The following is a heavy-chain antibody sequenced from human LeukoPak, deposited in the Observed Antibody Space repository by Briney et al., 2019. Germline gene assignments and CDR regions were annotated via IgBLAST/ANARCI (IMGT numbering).Heavy chain of an antibody. J-gene: IGHJ6*02. Sequence: ASVKVFCKASGYTFTGYYIHWVRQAPGQGLEWMGWINPNSGGTNYAQKFQGRVTMTRDTSISTGYMELSRLRSDDTAVYYCARDRSRNLESGLYYYYGLDVWGQGTTVTVSS. V-gene: IGHV1-2*02. D-gene: IGHD5-24*01. CDR2: INPNSGGT. CDR1: GYTFTGYY. CDR3: ARDRSRNLESGLYYYYGLDV.